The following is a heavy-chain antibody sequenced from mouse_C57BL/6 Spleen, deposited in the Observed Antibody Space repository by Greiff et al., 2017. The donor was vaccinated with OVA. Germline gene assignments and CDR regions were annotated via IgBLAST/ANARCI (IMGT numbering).Heavy chain of an antibody. CDR1: GYTFTSYW. D-gene: IGHD3-2*02. CDR3: AKDSSGYVGAMDY. CDR2: IYPGSGST. V-gene: IGHV1-55*01. Sequence: QVQLQQPGAELVKPGASVKMSCKASGYTFTSYWITWVKQRPGQGLEWIGDIYPGSGSTNYNEKFKSKATLTVDTSSSTAYMQLSSLTSEDSAVYYCAKDSSGYVGAMDYWGQGTSVTVSS. J-gene: IGHJ4*01.